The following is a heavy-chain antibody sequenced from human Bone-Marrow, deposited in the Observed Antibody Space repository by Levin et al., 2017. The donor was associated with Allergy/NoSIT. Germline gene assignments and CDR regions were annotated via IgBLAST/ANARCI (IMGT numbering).Heavy chain of an antibody. CDR3: ARTAANWFDS. D-gene: IGHD6-13*01. V-gene: IGHV5-51*01. Sequence: KVSCRGSGYSFASYWIGWVRQMPGKGLEWMGLIYPGDSDTRYSPSFQGQVTISADKSISTAYLQWSSLKASDTAMYYCARTAANWFDSWGQGTLVTVSS. J-gene: IGHJ5*01. CDR1: GYSFASYW. CDR2: IYPGDSDT.